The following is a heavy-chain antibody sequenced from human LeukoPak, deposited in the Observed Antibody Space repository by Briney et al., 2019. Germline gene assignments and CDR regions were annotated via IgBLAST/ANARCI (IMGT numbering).Heavy chain of an antibody. Sequence: GGSLRLSCAASGFTFDDYAMHWVRQAPGKGLEWVSGISWNSGSIGYADSVKGRFTISRDNAKNSLYLQMNSLRAEDTALYYCARDIFTMVRGVVDYWGQGTLVTVSS. D-gene: IGHD3-10*01. CDR2: ISWNSGSI. V-gene: IGHV3-9*01. CDR3: ARDIFTMVRGVVDY. J-gene: IGHJ4*02. CDR1: GFTFDDYA.